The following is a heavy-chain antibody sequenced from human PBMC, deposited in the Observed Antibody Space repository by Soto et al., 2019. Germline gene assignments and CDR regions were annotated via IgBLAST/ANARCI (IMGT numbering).Heavy chain of an antibody. J-gene: IGHJ6*02. CDR3: VRDSAGIAAAGTYSYGMDV. D-gene: IGHD6-13*01. CDR2: INPNSGGT. CDR1: GYTFTGYY. Sequence: ASVKVSCKASGYTFTGYYMHWVRQAPGQGLEWMGWINPNSGGTNYAQKFQGWVTMTRDTSISTAYMELSRLRSDDTAVYYCVRDSAGIAAAGTYSYGMDVWGQGTTVTVSS. V-gene: IGHV1-2*04.